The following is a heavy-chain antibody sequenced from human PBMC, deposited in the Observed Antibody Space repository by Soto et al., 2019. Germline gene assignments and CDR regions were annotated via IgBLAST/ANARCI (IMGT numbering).Heavy chain of an antibody. J-gene: IGHJ5*02. CDR3: ACSLAYYDFWSGPNWFDP. D-gene: IGHD3-3*01. Sequence: SVKVSCKASGGTFSSYAISWVRQAPGQGLEWMGGIIPIFGTANYAQKFQGRVTITADESTSTAYMELSSLRSEDTAVYYCACSLAYYDFWSGPNWFDPWGQGTLVTVSS. CDR1: GGTFSSYA. CDR2: IIPIFGTA. V-gene: IGHV1-69*13.